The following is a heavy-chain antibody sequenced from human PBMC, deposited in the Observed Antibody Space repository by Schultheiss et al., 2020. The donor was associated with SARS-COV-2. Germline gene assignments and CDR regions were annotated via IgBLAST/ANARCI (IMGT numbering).Heavy chain of an antibody. Sequence: ASVKVSCKASGYTFTRYYMHWVRQAPGQGLEWMGWINPNSGGTNYAQKFQGWVTMTRDTSTSTVYMELSSLRSEDTAVYLCARTSAYYFASPQYYFDYWGQGTLVTVSS. V-gene: IGHV1-2*04. CDR3: ARTSAYYFASPQYYFDY. CDR2: INPNSGGT. J-gene: IGHJ4*02. D-gene: IGHD3-22*01. CDR1: GYTFTRYY.